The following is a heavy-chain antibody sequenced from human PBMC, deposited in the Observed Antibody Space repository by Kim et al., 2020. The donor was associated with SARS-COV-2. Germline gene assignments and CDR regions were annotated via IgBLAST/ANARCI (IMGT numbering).Heavy chain of an antibody. D-gene: IGHD2-15*01. CDR3: ARAHPVLFWFDP. CDR1: GGSFSGYY. V-gene: IGHV4-34*01. J-gene: IGHJ5*02. Sequence: SETLSLTCAVYGGSFSGYYWSWIRQPPGKGLEWIGEINHSGSTNYNPSLKSRVTISVDTSKNQFSLKLSSVTAADTAVDYCARAHPVLFWFDPWGQGTPV. CDR2: INHSGST.